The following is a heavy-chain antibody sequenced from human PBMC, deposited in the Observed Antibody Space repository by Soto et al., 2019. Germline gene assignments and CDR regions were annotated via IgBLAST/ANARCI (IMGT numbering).Heavy chain of an antibody. J-gene: IGHJ4*02. CDR2: ICARGEKT. V-gene: IGHV3-23*01. Sequence: GGSLRLSCATSGFSFSNYPMTWIRQAPGKGLEWVSTICARGEKTYYAGSVKGRFTISRDNSKNTLYIQMNPLGADDTAIYYSTNYASNGTPTTGAFEHWGQGTPVTVSS. D-gene: IGHD2-8*01. CDR1: GFSFSNYP. CDR3: TNYASNGTPTTGAFEH.